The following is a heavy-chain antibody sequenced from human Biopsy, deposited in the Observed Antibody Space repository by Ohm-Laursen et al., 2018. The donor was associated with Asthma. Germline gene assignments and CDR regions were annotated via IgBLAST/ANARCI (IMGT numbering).Heavy chain of an antibody. CDR2: IKHDGSEK. D-gene: IGHD6-25*01. J-gene: IGHJ6*02. CDR3: ARVFESSEWGPFYHFGLDV. Sequence: SLRLSCTASGFTFGDYCMSWVRQVPGKGLEWVANIKHDGSEKNHVDSLKGRFTISRDNAQKSLFLQMGSLRAEDTAIYYCARVFESSEWGPFYHFGLDVWGQGTTVAVSS. V-gene: IGHV3-7*03. CDR1: GFTFGDYC.